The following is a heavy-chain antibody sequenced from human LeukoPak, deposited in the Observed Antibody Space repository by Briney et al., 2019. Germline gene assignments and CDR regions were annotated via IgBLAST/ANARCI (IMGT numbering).Heavy chain of an antibody. CDR2: ISSSGSTI. CDR3: AGSSSSYYYYGMDV. V-gene: IGHV3-11*01. CDR1: GFTFSDYY. J-gene: IGHJ6*02. D-gene: IGHD6-6*01. Sequence: PGGSLRLSCAASGFTFSDYYMSWIRQAPGKGLEWVSYISSSGSTIYYADSVKGRFTISRDNAKNSLYLQMNSLRAEDTAVYYCAGSSSSYYYYGMDVWGQGTTVTVSS.